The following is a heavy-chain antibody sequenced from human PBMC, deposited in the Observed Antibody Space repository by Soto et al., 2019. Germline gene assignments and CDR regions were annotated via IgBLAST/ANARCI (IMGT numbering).Heavy chain of an antibody. CDR3: AGARVVSYKPMKY. Sequence: SKDSGVGYRSYAMSWRRQAPGQGLEWMGGIIPIFGTANYAQKFQGRVTITADKSTSAAYMELSSLRSEDTAVYYGAGARVVSYKPMKYLGQGTPVP. CDR2: IIPIFGTA. V-gene: IGHV1-69*06. CDR1: GVGYRSYA. J-gene: IGHJ4*02. D-gene: IGHD3-3*01.